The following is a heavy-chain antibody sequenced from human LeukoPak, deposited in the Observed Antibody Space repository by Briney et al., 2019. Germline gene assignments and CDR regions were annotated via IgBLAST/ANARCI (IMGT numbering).Heavy chain of an antibody. Sequence: ASVKVSCKASGYTFTGYYMHWVRQAPGQGLEWMEWINPNSGGTNYAQKFQGRVTMTRDTSISTAYMELSRLRSDDTAVYYCASASWDYVWGSYRSKDDYWGQGTLVTVSS. CDR2: INPNSGGT. J-gene: IGHJ4*02. D-gene: IGHD3-16*02. CDR3: ASASWDYVWGSYRSKDDY. V-gene: IGHV1-2*02. CDR1: GYTFTGYY.